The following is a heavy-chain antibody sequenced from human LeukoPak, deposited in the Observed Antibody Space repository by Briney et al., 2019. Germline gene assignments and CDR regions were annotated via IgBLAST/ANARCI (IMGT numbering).Heavy chain of an antibody. CDR3: ARRGGTTPLHYYYGLDV. Sequence: SETLSLTCTVSGGSISSYYWSWIRQPPGKGLEWIGYIYYSGSTNYNPSLKSRVTISVDTSKNQFSLKLSSVTAADTAVYYCARRGGTTPLHYYYGLDVWGQGTTVTDSS. V-gene: IGHV4-59*08. CDR2: IYYSGST. D-gene: IGHD1-7*01. CDR1: GGSISSYY. J-gene: IGHJ6*02.